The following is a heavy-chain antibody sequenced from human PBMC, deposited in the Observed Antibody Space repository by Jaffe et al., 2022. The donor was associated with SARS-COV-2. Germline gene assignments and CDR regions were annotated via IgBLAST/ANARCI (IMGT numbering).Heavy chain of an antibody. CDR2: TSATSGTT. J-gene: IGHJ4*02. D-gene: IGHD6-19*01. CDR3: ARFSARTAYTSGVFWGPDLDY. V-gene: IGHV3-23*01. CDR1: GFSFGRYA. Sequence: EVQLLESGGALVQPGGSLRLSCTASGFSFGRYAMTWVRQAPGKGLEWVSATSATSGTTYYADSVKGRFTISRDNSKNTLYLQMSSLSAEDTAIYYCARFSARTAYTSGVFWGPDLDYWGQGTLVTVSS.